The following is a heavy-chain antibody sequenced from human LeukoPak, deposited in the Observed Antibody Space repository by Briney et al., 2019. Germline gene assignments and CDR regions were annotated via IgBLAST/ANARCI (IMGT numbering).Heavy chain of an antibody. CDR3: ASSHRERFDWLSIDY. D-gene: IGHD3-9*01. V-gene: IGHV4-31*03. Sequence: SETLSLTCTVSGGSISSGGYYWSWIRQHPGKGLEWIGYIYYSGSTYYNPSLKSRVTISVDTSKNQFSLKLSSVTAADTPVYYCASSHRERFDWLSIDYWGQGTLVTVSS. CDR2: IYYSGST. CDR1: GGSISSGGYY. J-gene: IGHJ4*02.